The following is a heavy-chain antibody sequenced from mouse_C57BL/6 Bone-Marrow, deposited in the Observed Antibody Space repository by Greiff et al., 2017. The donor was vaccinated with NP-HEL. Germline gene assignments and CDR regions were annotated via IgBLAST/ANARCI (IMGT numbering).Heavy chain of an antibody. CDR3: VRHAYYYGSYFDY. CDR1: GFSFNTYA. Sequence: EVMLVESGGGLVQPKGSLKLSCAASGFSFNTYAMNWVRQAPGKGLEWVARIRSKSNNYATYYADSVKDRFTISRDDSESMLYLQMNNLKTEDTAMYYCVRHAYYYGSYFDYWGQGTTLTVSS. V-gene: IGHV10-1*01. CDR2: IRSKSNNYAT. J-gene: IGHJ2*01. D-gene: IGHD1-1*01.